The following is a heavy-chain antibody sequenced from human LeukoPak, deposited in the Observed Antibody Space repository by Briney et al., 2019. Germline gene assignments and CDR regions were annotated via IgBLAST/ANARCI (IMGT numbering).Heavy chain of an antibody. V-gene: IGHV4-59*01. CDR3: ARTLVATINFDN. CDR1: GGSISSYY. Sequence: PSETLSLTCTVSGGSISSYYWSWIRQPPGKGLEWIGYIYYSGSTNYNPSLKSRVTISVDTSKNQFSLKLSSVTAADTAVYYCARTLVATINFDNWGQGTLVTVSS. J-gene: IGHJ4*02. CDR2: IYYSGST. D-gene: IGHD5-12*01.